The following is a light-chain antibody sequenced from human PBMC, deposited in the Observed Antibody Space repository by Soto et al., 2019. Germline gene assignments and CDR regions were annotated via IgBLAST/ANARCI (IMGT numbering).Light chain of an antibody. V-gene: IGKV3-20*01. CDR2: DAF. CDR1: QSVSSSY. Sequence: IVVTHSPGTLSLAPGERATLSYRASQSVSSSYFAWYQQKPGQAPRLLIFDAFTRATGIPDRFSGSGSGTDFTLTISRLEPEDFAVYYCQQFGSSRTFGQGTKVDIK. J-gene: IGKJ1*01. CDR3: QQFGSSRT.